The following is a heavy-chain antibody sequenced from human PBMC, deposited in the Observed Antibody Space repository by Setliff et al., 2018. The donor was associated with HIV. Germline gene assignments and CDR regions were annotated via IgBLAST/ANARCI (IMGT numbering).Heavy chain of an antibody. J-gene: IGHJ3*02. Sequence: SLTCTVSGGSVSSFYWSWIRQPAEKGLEWIGRIYTRGSTNSNPSLKGRVTMSVDTSKNHFSLKLSSVTAADTAIYYCARGLGGGFSLDAFDIWGRGTMVTVSS. CDR1: GGSVSSFY. CDR3: ARGLGGGFSLDAFDI. CDR2: IYTRGST. D-gene: IGHD2-15*01. V-gene: IGHV4-4*07.